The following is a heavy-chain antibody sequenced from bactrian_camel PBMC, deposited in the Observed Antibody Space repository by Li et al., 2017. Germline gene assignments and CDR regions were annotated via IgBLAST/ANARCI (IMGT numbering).Heavy chain of an antibody. V-gene: IGHV3S40*01. D-gene: IGHD2*01. J-gene: IGHJ4*01. CDR1: GFTVSTYD. CDR2: ITTGGGTT. Sequence: VQLVESGGGLVQPGGSLRLSCAASGFTVSTYDMSWVRQAPGKGFEWVSVITTGGGTTYYTDSVKGRFTIYEDNAKTAVYLQMRDLKPDDTATYYCAADSLGPPPINAAGGSCLDAGSDYNIWGQGTQVTVS. CDR3: AADSLGPPPINAAGGSCLDAGSDYNI.